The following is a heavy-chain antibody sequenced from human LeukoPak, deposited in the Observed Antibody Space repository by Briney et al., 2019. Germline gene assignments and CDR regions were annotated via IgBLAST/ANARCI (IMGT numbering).Heavy chain of an antibody. V-gene: IGHV3-30*02. J-gene: IGHJ5*02. CDR1: GFTFSSCG. CDR2: IRYDGSNK. D-gene: IGHD2-8*01. Sequence: GGSLRLSCAASGFTFSSCGMHWVRQAPGKGLEWVAFIRYDGSNKYYADSVKGRFTISRDNSKNTLYPQMNSLRAEDTAVYYCAKARMRFDPWGQGTLVTVSS. CDR3: AKARMRFDP.